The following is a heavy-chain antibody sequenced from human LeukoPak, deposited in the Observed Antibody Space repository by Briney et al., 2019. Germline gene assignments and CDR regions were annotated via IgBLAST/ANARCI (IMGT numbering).Heavy chain of an antibody. D-gene: IGHD6-19*01. CDR3: ARTNGYSSGWYYFDY. CDR1: GDSINGYY. J-gene: IGHJ4*02. Sequence: SETLSLTCSVSGDSINGYYWNWIRQPPGKGLEWIGYIYYSGSTYYNPSLKSRVTISVDTSKNQFSLKLSSVTAADTAVYYCARTNGYSSGWYYFDYWGQGTLVTVSS. V-gene: IGHV4-59*08. CDR2: IYYSGST.